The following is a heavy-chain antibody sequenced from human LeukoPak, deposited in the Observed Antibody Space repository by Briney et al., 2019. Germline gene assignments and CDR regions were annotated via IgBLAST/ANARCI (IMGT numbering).Heavy chain of an antibody. CDR2: INNDGSST. J-gene: IGHJ4*02. D-gene: IGHD3-10*01. Sequence: GGSVTLPCTASVLTFAITWMHWLRQAPGRGLVWVSLINNDGSSTNYTDSVEARYNITRDNAKNTLYLQMNSLRAEDTAVYYCVIGGTYGSGSWGQGKLVTVSS. CDR3: VIGGTYGSGS. V-gene: IGHV3-74*01. CDR1: VLTFAITW.